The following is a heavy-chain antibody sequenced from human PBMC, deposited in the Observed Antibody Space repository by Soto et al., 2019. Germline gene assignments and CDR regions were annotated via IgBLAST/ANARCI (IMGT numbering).Heavy chain of an antibody. D-gene: IGHD5-18*01. CDR1: GGTFSSYA. CDR3: ACGYSYGSRETYFDY. Sequence: SVKVSCKASGGTFSSYAISWVRQAPGQGLEWMGGIIPIFGTANYAQKFQGRVTITADESTSTAYMELSSLRSEDTAVYYCACGYSYGSRETYFDYWGQGTLVTVSS. V-gene: IGHV1-69*13. CDR2: IIPIFGTA. J-gene: IGHJ4*02.